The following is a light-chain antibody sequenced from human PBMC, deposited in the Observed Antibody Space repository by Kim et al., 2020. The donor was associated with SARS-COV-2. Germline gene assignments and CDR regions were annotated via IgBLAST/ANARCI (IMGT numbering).Light chain of an antibody. V-gene: IGKV3-15*01. CDR3: QQYNIWRT. CDR2: GES. J-gene: IGKJ1*01. CDR1: QSVSK. Sequence: EIVMTQSPATLSVSPGERATLSCRASQSVSKLAWYQQRPGQAPRLLIYGESTRATGIPARFSGSGSGTEFTLTISSLQSEDFAVYYCQQYNIWRTFGQGTKVDIK.